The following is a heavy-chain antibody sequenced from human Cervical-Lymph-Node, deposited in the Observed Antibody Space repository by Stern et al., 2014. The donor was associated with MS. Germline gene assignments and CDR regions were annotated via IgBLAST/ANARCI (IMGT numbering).Heavy chain of an antibody. CDR3: ASTTGTTFYYGMDV. Sequence: DQLVESGAEVKKPGSSVKVSCKASGGTFSSYAINWVRQVPGQGLEWMGGIIPIFGTANYAQKFQGRVTITADESTSTAYMKLSRLRSEDTAVYYCASTTGTTFYYGMDVWGQGTTVTVSS. V-gene: IGHV1-69*01. D-gene: IGHD1-1*01. J-gene: IGHJ6*02. CDR2: IIPIFGTA. CDR1: GGTFSSYA.